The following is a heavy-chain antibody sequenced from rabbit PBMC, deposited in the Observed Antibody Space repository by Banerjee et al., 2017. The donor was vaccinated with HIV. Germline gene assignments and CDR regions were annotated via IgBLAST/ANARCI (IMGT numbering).Heavy chain of an antibody. CDR3: ARDASSSGYWGYFNL. CDR1: GFSFSNKYV. J-gene: IGHJ4*01. Sequence: QEQLEESGGGLVKPGASLTLSCKASGFSFSNKYVMCWVRQAPGKGLEWIACINTSSGSTWYASWVNGRFTISRSTSLDTVDLKMTSLTAADTATYFCARDASSSGYWGYFNLWGPGTLVTVS. V-gene: IGHV1S43*01. CDR2: INTSSGST. D-gene: IGHD1-1*01.